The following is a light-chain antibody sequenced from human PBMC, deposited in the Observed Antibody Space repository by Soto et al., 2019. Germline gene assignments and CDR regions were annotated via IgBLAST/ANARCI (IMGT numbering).Light chain of an antibody. CDR1: QSINNW. CDR2: DAS. CDR3: QRYATYSPT. J-gene: IGKJ1*01. Sequence: DIQMTQSPSTLSASVGDRVTITCRASQSINNWLAWYQLKPGKAPKLLIYDASTLQSGVPSSFSGCGSGTEFTLTISSXQPDDFATYYCQRYATYSPTFGQGTKVDIK. V-gene: IGKV1-5*01.